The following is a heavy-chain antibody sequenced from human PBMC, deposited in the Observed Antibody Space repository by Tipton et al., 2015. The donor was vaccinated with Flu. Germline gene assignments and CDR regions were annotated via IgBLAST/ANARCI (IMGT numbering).Heavy chain of an antibody. CDR1: GYSISSDYY. CDR3: ARMRARDCTLGVCYLWWFDL. D-gene: IGHD2-8*01. Sequence: TLSLTCAVSGYSISSDYYWGWIRQPPGKGLEWIGNVFHTGSTYYNPSLKSRVTISVDTSKNQFSLNVISVTAADTAVYYCARMRARDCTLGVCYLWWFDLWGRGTLVTVS. CDR2: VFHTGST. J-gene: IGHJ2*01. V-gene: IGHV4-38-2*01.